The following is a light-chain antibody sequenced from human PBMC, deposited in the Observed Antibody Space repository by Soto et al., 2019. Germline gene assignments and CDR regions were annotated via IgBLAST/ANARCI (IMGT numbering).Light chain of an antibody. V-gene: IGKV3-11*01. CDR1: QSVSSY. Sequence: EIVLTQSPGTLSLSPGERATLSCRASQSVSSYLAWYQQKPGQPPRLLIYDASKRATGIPDRFSGSGSGTDFTLTISSLEAEDFAVYYCHQRSNWLDTFGQGTRLEIK. J-gene: IGKJ5*01. CDR3: HQRSNWLDT. CDR2: DAS.